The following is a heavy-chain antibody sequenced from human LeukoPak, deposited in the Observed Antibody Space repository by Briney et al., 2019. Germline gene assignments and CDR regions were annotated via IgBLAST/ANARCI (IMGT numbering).Heavy chain of an antibody. J-gene: IGHJ4*02. D-gene: IGHD6-13*01. V-gene: IGHV4-4*07. CDR3: ARVGHLAAAGTYDY. Sequence: SETLSLTCTVSGGSISSYYWSWIRQPAGKGLEWIGRIYTSGSTNYNPSLKSRVTMSVDTSKNQFSLKLSSVTAADTAVYYCARVGHLAAAGTYDYWGQGTLVTVSS. CDR2: IYTSGST. CDR1: GGSISSYY.